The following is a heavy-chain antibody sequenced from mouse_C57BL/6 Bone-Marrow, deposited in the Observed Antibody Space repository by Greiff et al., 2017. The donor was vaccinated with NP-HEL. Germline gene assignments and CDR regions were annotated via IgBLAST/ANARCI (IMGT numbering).Heavy chain of an antibody. CDR1: GYAFTNYL. CDR2: INPGSGGT. J-gene: IGHJ3*01. Sequence: QVQLQQSGAELVRPGTSVKVSCKASGYAFTNYLIEWVKQRPGQGLEWIGVINPGSGGTNYNEKFKGKATLTADKSSSTAYMQLSSLTSEDSAVYFCARSFGIHYGSSYGWFAYWGQGTLVTVSA. D-gene: IGHD1-1*01. V-gene: IGHV1-54*01. CDR3: ARSFGIHYGSSYGWFAY.